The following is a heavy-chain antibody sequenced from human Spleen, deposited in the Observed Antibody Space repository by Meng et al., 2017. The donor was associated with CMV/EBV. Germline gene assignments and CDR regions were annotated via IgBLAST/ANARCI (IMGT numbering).Heavy chain of an antibody. CDR2: IYLDDSDT. V-gene: IGHV5-51*01. CDR3: ARLDYSGSQYYFDY. J-gene: IGHJ4*02. Sequence: SGYIFSSYWIGWVRQMPGKGLEWMGIIYLDDSDTRYRPSFQGQVTISADKSISTAYLQWSSLKASDTAMYYCARLDYSGSQYYFDYWGQGTLVTVSS. CDR1: GYIFSSYW. D-gene: IGHD5-12*01.